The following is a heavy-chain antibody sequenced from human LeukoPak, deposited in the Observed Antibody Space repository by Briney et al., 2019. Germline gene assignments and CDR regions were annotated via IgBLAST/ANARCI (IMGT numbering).Heavy chain of an antibody. CDR1: GFTFSSYA. CDR3: AKHRTYSGYDPWDY. Sequence: GGSLRLSCAASGFTFSSYAMSWVRQAPGKGLEWVSTISGSGGFTYYADSVKGPFTISRDNSKNTLYLQMNSLRAEDTAVYYCAKHRTYSGYDPWDYWGQGTLVTVSS. D-gene: IGHD5-12*01. V-gene: IGHV3-23*01. J-gene: IGHJ4*02. CDR2: ISGSGGFT.